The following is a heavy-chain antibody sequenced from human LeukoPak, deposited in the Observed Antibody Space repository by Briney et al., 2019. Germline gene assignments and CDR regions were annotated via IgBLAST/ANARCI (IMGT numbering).Heavy chain of an antibody. CDR3: ARAPATVVEFDC. D-gene: IGHD4-23*01. Sequence: PGGSLRLSCAASGFIFSSYGMHWVRQAPGKGLEWVATIWYDGGNKYYADSVKGRFTISRDNSKNTLYLQMSSLRAEDTAVYYCARAPATVVEFDCWGQGTLVTVSS. CDR1: GFIFSSYG. V-gene: IGHV3-33*01. CDR2: IWYDGGNK. J-gene: IGHJ4*02.